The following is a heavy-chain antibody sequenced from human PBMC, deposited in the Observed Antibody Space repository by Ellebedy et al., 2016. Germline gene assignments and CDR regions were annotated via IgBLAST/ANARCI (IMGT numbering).Heavy chain of an antibody. CDR3: AAVMGPYDSSGSYYYGMDV. Sequence: ASVKVSCKASGFTFTSSAMQWVRQARGQRLEWIGWIVVGSGNTNYAQKFQERVTITRDMSTSTAYMELSSLRSEDTAVYYCAAVMGPYDSSGSYYYGMDVWGQGTTVTVSS. CDR1: GFTFTSSA. CDR2: IVVGSGNT. J-gene: IGHJ6*02. D-gene: IGHD3-22*01. V-gene: IGHV1-58*02.